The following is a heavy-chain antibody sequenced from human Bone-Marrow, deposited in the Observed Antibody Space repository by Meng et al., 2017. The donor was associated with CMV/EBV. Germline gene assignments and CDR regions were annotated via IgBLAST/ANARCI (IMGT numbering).Heavy chain of an antibody. CDR2: INYSGST. CDR3: ARHALPWGGRLLWFGELIVTSSTTPYYFDY. D-gene: IGHD3-10*01. V-gene: IGHV4-39*01. Sequence: QPPGKRLEWIGSINYSGSTYYSPSLKSRVTISVDTSKNQFSLELSSVTATDTAVYYCARHALPWGGRLLWFGELIVTSSTTPYYFDYWGQGTLVTVSS. J-gene: IGHJ4*02.